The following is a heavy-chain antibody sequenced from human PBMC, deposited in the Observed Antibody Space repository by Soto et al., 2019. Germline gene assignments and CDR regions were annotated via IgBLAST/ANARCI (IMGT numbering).Heavy chain of an antibody. J-gene: IGHJ6*02. CDR2: IDPSDSYT. D-gene: IGHD3-3*01. Sequence: GESLKISCKGSGYSFTRYWISWVRQMPGKGLEWKGRIDPSDSYTNYSPSFQGHVTISADKSISTAYLQWSSLKASDTAMYYCARIKEGYYDFWSRSPLNYYYYGMDVWGQGTTVTVSS. CDR1: GYSFTRYW. V-gene: IGHV5-10-1*01. CDR3: ARIKEGYYDFWSRSPLNYYYYGMDV.